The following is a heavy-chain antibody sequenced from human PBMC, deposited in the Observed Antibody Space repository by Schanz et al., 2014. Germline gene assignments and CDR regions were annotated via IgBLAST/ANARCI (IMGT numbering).Heavy chain of an antibody. CDR3: ARQPGRITVSGVVSNWLDP. CDR2: IYSSGNT. V-gene: IGHV3-66*04. Sequence: EVQLVESGGGLVKPGESLRLSCAASGFTVSNSYIHWVRQAPGKGLEWVATIYSSGNTYYADSVKGRFTISRDNSKNTVNLQMNSLRAEDTAVYYCARQPGRITVSGVVSNWLDPGGQGTMVTVSS. D-gene: IGHD3-3*01. J-gene: IGHJ3*01. CDR1: GFTVSNSY.